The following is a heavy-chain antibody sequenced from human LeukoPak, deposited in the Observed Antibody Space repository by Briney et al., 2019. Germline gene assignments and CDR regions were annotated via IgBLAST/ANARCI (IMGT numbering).Heavy chain of an antibody. V-gene: IGHV1-2*06. J-gene: IGHJ4*02. D-gene: IGHD5-24*01. CDR2: INPNSGGT. Sequence: ASVKVSCKASGYTFTGYYMHWVRQAPGQGLEWMGRINPNSGGTNYAQKFQGRVTMTRDTSISTAYMELSRLRSDDTAVYYCARVRDGYFMVEDYWGQGTLVTVSS. CDR1: GYTFTGYY. CDR3: ARVRDGYFMVEDY.